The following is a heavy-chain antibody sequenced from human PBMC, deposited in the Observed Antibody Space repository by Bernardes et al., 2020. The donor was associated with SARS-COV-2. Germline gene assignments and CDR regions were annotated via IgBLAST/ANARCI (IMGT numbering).Heavy chain of an antibody. CDR3: ARDTGVDFDY. CDR1: GGSISINY. D-gene: IGHD2-21*01. Sequence: SETLSLTCTVSGGSISINYWSWIRQPPGQGLEWIGYIYSSGSTNYNPSLKSRVTISLDTSKNQFSLRLTSVTTADTAVYYCARDTGVDFDYWGRGTLFTVSS. CDR2: IYSSGST. J-gene: IGHJ4*02. V-gene: IGHV4-59*01.